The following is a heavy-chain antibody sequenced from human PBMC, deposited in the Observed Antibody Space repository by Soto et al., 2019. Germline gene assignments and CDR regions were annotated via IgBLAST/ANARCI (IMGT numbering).Heavy chain of an antibody. CDR3: ARVISDYDYLISGYSYYMDV. Sequence: PGGSLRLSCTASGFTFTNYWMSWVRQAPGKGLEWVANIKYDRGEKYYVASVRGRFTISRDDAENSLYLQMNSLRVEDMAVYYCARVISDYDYLISGYSYYMDVWGRGTTVTVSS. V-gene: IGHV3-7*03. CDR2: IKYDRGEK. D-gene: IGHD3-9*01. CDR1: GFTFTNYW. J-gene: IGHJ6*03.